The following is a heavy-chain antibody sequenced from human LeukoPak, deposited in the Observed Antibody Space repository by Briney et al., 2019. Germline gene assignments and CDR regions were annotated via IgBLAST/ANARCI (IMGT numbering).Heavy chain of an antibody. J-gene: IGHJ3*02. V-gene: IGHV4-39*07. CDR2: VDSGGNA. CDR3: ARVFPYDGSHAFDI. Sequence: PSETLSLTCTVSGGSITTSGYYWGWIRQPPGKGLEYFASVDSGGNAYYNPSLKSRVTISVDRSKNQFSLKLSSVTAADTAVYYCARVFPYDGSHAFDIWGQGTMVTVSS. D-gene: IGHD3-16*01. CDR1: GGSITTSGYY.